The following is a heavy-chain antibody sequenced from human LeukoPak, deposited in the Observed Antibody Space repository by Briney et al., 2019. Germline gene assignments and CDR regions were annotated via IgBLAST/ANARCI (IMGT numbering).Heavy chain of an antibody. D-gene: IGHD3-22*01. CDR1: GFTVSSNY. Sequence: GGSLRLSCAASGFTVSSNYMSWVRQAPGKGLEWVGFIRSKAYGGTTEYAASVKGRFTISRDDSKSIAYLQMNSLKTEDTAVYYCTRDQGGYYDSSGFDYWGQGTLVTVSS. CDR2: IRSKAYGGTT. CDR3: TRDQGGYYDSSGFDY. J-gene: IGHJ4*02. V-gene: IGHV3-49*04.